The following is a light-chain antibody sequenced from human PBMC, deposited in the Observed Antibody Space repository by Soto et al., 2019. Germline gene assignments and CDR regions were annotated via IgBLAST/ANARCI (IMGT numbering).Light chain of an antibody. J-gene: IGKJ2*01. Sequence: EVVLTQSPGTLSLSPGERATLSCRASQTISTSSLGWYQQKPGQAPRLLIYGTFNRATGIPDRFSGSGSGTDFTLTISRLEPEDFAVFYCHHYGGSPPFTFGQGTRLEI. CDR2: GTF. CDR3: HHYGGSPPFT. CDR1: QTISTSS. V-gene: IGKV3-20*01.